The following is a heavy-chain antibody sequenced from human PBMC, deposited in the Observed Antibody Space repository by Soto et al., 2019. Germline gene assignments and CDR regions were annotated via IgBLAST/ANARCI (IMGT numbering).Heavy chain of an antibody. V-gene: IGHV1-2*04. J-gene: IGHJ4*02. CDR1: GYTFIGYY. CDR3: ARSGGGYDLGDY. CDR2: INPNSGGA. Sequence: QVQLVQSGAEVKKPGASVKVSCKASGYTFIGYYIHWVRQAPGQGLEWMGWINPNSGGAKYSQKFQAWVTMTSDTSISTAYMELSRLKSDDTAVYYCARSGGGYDLGDYWGQGTQVTVSS. D-gene: IGHD5-12*01.